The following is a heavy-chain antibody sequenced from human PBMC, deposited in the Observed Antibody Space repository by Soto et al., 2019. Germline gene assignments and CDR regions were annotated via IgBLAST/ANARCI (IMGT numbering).Heavy chain of an antibody. CDR1: GFTVSSNY. V-gene: IGHV3-66*04. D-gene: IGHD3-10*01. CDR3: ARQIEYYGSVEFDY. Sequence: EVQLVESGGGLVQPGGSLRLSCAASGFTVSSNYMSWVRQAPGKGLEWVSVMYTGGSTSDADSVKGRFTISRDDSKNTLYLHMNSLRAEYTAVYYCARQIEYYGSVEFDYWGQGTLVTVSS. J-gene: IGHJ4*02. CDR2: MYTGGST.